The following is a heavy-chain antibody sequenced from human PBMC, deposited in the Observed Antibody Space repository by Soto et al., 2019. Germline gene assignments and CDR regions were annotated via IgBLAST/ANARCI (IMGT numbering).Heavy chain of an antibody. V-gene: IGHV4-31*03. J-gene: IGHJ3*02. CDR3: ARRPYDSSGYSAYDI. D-gene: IGHD3-22*01. CDR1: GGSVDSNRYY. CDR2: IYYSGTT. Sequence: SETLSLTCTVSGGSVDSNRYYWAWIRQPPGKGLEWIGYIYYSGTTYYNPSLKSRVYISVDTSKNQFSLKLSSVTAADTAMYYCARRPYDSSGYSAYDIWGQGTMVT.